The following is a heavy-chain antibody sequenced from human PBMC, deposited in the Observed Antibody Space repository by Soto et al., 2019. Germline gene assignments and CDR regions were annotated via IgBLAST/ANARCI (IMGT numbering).Heavy chain of an antibody. Sequence: QVQLVQSGAEVKKPGASVKVSCKASGYTFTSYDINWVRQATGQGLEWMGWLNPNSGNTGYAQKFQGRVTMTRNTSISTAYMELSSLRSEDTAVYYCATAYPVVTAPLLDYYGMDVWGQGTTVTVSS. V-gene: IGHV1-8*01. J-gene: IGHJ6*02. CDR1: GYTFTSYD. CDR3: ATAYPVVTAPLLDYYGMDV. D-gene: IGHD2-21*02. CDR2: LNPNSGNT.